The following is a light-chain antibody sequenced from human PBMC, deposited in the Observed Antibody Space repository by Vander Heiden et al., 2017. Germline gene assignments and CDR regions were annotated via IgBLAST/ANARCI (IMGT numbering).Light chain of an antibody. CDR2: AAS. V-gene: IGKV1-39*01. J-gene: IGKJ2*01. CDR3: QESYSTPYT. Sequence: DIQMTQSPSSLSASVGDRVTITCRASQSISSYLNWYQQKPGKAPKLLIYAASSLQSGVPSRFSRPRSPTDFTLTIIRLKPEDIATYYCQESYSTPYTLGQGTKLEIK. CDR1: QSISSY.